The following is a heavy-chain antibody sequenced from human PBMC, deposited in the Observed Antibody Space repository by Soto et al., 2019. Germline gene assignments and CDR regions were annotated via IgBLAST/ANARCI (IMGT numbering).Heavy chain of an antibody. CDR3: ARDLSVATINYFDY. D-gene: IGHD5-12*01. J-gene: IGHJ4*02. CDR1: GLTFSSYA. CDR2: ISYDGSNK. Sequence: PGGSLRLSCAASGLTFSSYAMHWVRQAPGKGLEWVAVISYDGSNKYYADSVKGRFTISRDNSKNTLYLQMNSLRAEDTAVYYCARDLSVATINYFDYWGQGTLVTVSS. V-gene: IGHV3-30-3*01.